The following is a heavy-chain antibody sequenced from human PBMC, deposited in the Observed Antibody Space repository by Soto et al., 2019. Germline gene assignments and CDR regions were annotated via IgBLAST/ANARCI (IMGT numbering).Heavy chain of an antibody. Sequence: PWWSLRRSGAASGFSVSSFAMSWFRQAPGKGLEWVSAISGSGGSTYLADSVKGRFTMSRDKSKNTLYLQMNRLRAEDQAASYCAKSYSSRWYSWNWFDPWRQRTLVTVSS. J-gene: IGHJ5*02. CDR3: AKSYSSRWYSWNWFDP. CDR2: ISGSGGST. D-gene: IGHD6-13*01. CDR1: GFSVSSFA. V-gene: IGHV3-23*01.